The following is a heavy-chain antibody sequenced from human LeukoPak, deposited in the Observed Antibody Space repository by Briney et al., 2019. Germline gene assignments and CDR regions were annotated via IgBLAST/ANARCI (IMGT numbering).Heavy chain of an antibody. CDR2: TNPISGYT. CDR1: GYTSTSYD. J-gene: IGHJ3*02. V-gene: IGHV1-8*01. CDR3: ARGNRLYSSSWYSLAFDI. D-gene: IGHD6-13*01. Sequence: GASVKVSCKASGYTSTSYDINWVRQATGQGLEWMGWTNPISGYTGYAQKFQGRVTMTRNTSISTAYMELSSLRSEDTAVYYCARGNRLYSSSWYSLAFDIWGQGTMVTVSS.